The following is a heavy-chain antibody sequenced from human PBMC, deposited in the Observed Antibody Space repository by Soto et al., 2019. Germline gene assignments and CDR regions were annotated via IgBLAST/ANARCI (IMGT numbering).Heavy chain of an antibody. Sequence: EVQLLESGGDWVQPGGSLRLSCAASGFSFSSCAITWVRQAPGKGLEGVSAISGGAGGTYYAGSVRDRFTISRDNSKDTRDLQMTNLRAENMDVYYCARLPSRDFYNDFRLLDVWGQGTTVIVSS. CDR3: ARLPSRDFYNDFRLLDV. D-gene: IGHD3-22*01. CDR1: GFSFSSCA. CDR2: ISGGAGGT. V-gene: IGHV3-23*01. J-gene: IGHJ6*02.